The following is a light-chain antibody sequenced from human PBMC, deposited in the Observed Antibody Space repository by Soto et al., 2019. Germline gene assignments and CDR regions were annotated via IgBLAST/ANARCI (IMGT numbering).Light chain of an antibody. CDR1: SSNIGAGYD. CDR3: QSYDGSLSGYV. Sequence: QSVLTQPPSVSGAPGQRVTISCTGSSSNIGAGYDVHWYQQLPGTAPKLLIYGNSNRPSGVPDRFSGSKSGTSASLAITGLKAEDEADYYCQSYDGSLSGYVFGTGTKVTVL. V-gene: IGLV1-40*01. J-gene: IGLJ1*01. CDR2: GNS.